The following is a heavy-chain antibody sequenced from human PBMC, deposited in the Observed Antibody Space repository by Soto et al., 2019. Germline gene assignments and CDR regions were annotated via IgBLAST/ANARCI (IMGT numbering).Heavy chain of an antibody. V-gene: IGHV3-72*01. J-gene: IGHJ4*02. CDR1: GFTFSDYY. CDR2: STNKADRYIT. D-gene: IGHD7-27*01. CDR3: VRGHWGCDF. Sequence: EVQLVESGGGLVQPGGSLRLSCAVSGFTFSDYYMDWVRQAPGKGLEWIARSTNKADRYITVYAASLQGRFTISRDDSKKSLYLQMNSLKTEDTAVYYCVRGHWGCDFWGQGTLVTVSS.